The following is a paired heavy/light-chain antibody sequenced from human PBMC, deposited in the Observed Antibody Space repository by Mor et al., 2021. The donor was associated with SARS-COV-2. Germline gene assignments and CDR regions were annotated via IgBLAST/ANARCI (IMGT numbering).Light chain of an antibody. CDR1: NVGTNI. CDR3: QVWDGRSDHVV. Sequence: SYVLTQPPSVSVAPGQTARITCGGNNVGTNIVHWYQQKPGQAPVVVIYYDSDRPSGIPERFSGSNSRNTATLTISGVEAGDEADYYCQVWDGRSDHVVFGGGTMLTVL. J-gene: IGLJ2*01. CDR2: YDS. V-gene: IGLV3-21*04.
Heavy chain of an antibody. CDR3: ARAVTGYWYFDL. V-gene: IGHV3-53*02. D-gene: IGHD6-19*01. Sequence: EVQLVETGGGLIQPGGSLRLSCAASGFTVSSNYMNWVRQAPGKGLEWVSVIYSGGSTDYADSVKGRFTISRDTSKNTVYLQINSLRAEDTAVYFCARAVTGYWYFDLWGRGTLLTVSS. J-gene: IGHJ2*01. CDR1: GFTVSSNY. CDR2: IYSGGST.